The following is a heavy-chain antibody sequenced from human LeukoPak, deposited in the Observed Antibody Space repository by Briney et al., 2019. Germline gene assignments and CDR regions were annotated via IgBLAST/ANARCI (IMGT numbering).Heavy chain of an antibody. Sequence: SETLSLTCTVSGGSISSSSYYWGWIRQPPGKGLEWIGSIYYSGSTYYHPSLKSRVTISVDTSKNQFSLKLSSVTAADTAVYYCARVLLWFGELSWFDPWGQGTLVTVSS. CDR3: ARVLLWFGELSWFDP. V-gene: IGHV4-39*07. CDR1: GGSISSSSYY. J-gene: IGHJ5*02. D-gene: IGHD3-10*01. CDR2: IYYSGST.